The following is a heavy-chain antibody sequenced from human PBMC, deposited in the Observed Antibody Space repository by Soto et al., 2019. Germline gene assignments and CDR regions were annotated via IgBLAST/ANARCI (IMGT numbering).Heavy chain of an antibody. D-gene: IGHD3-3*01. CDR3: ARHEDFWSGFYYYGMDV. Sequence: PSETLSLTCTVSGGSISSSSYYWGWIRQPPGKGLEWIGSIYYSGSTYYNPSLKSRVTISVDTSKNQFSLKLSSVTAADTAVYYCARHEDFWSGFYYYGMDVWGQGTTVTVS. V-gene: IGHV4-39*01. CDR1: GGSISSSSYY. J-gene: IGHJ6*02. CDR2: IYYSGST.